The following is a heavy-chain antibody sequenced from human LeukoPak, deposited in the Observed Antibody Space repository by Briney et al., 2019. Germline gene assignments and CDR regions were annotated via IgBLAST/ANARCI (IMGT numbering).Heavy chain of an antibody. Sequence: PSETLSLTCTVSGGSISGSSYYWGWIRQPPGKGLEWIGSIYYSGSTYYNPSLKSRVTISVDTSKNQFSLKLRSVTAADTAVYYCARDSFPYYYDSSGYSEFDYWGQGTLVTVSS. J-gene: IGHJ4*02. D-gene: IGHD3-22*01. CDR2: IYYSGST. CDR1: GGSISGSSYY. V-gene: IGHV4-39*07. CDR3: ARDSFPYYYDSSGYSEFDY.